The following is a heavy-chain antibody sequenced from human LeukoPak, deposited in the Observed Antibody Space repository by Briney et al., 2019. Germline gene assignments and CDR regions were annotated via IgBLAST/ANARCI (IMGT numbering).Heavy chain of an antibody. CDR3: ARDYGSFYSAI. Sequence: SETLSLTCAVSGYSISSGYFWAWIRQPPGKGLVWIGSMYHSGSTYYNPSLKSRVTISVDTSKNQFSLKLSSVTAADTAVYYCARDYGSFYSAIWGQGTMVTVSS. CDR1: GYSISSGYF. V-gene: IGHV4-38-2*02. CDR2: MYHSGST. D-gene: IGHD1-26*01. J-gene: IGHJ3*02.